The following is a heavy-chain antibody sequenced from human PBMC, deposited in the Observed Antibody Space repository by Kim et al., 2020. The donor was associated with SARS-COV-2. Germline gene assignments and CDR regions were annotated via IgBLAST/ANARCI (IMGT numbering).Heavy chain of an antibody. J-gene: IGHJ4*02. CDR3: ARVRRGYYGSGSYIYFDY. CDR2: INHSGST. Sequence: SETLSLTCAVYGGSFSGYYWSWIRQPPGKGLEWIGEINHSGSTNYIPSLKSRVTISIDTSKNQFSLKLSSVTAADTAVYYCARVRRGYYGSGSYIYFDYWGQGTLVTVSS. V-gene: IGHV4-34*01. CDR1: GGSFSGYY. D-gene: IGHD3-10*01.